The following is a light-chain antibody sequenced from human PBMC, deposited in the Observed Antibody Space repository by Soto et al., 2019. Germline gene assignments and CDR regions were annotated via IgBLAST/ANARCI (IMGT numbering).Light chain of an antibody. Sequence: QSVLTQPASVSGSPGQSITISCTGTSSEVGAYNYDSLYQQYPGEAPKVIIYDVSHRPAGVSNRFSGSKSGNTASLTISGLQTQDEADYYCSSYTSATTYVFGTGTKVTVL. CDR3: SSYTSATTYV. J-gene: IGLJ1*01. V-gene: IGLV2-14*01. CDR2: DVS. CDR1: SSEVGAYNY.